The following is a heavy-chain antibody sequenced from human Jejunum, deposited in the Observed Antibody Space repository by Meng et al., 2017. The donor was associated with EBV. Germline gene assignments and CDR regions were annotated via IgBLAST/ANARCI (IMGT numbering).Heavy chain of an antibody. CDR1: GASIDRRNG. Sequence: QVRLRVRDHGLVNPSGTLSLSCVVSGASIDRRNGWSWVSQVPARGPEWIGETYYSGSPNYNPSTKSRVTIFVDRSENHFSLHLSSVTAADTAVYYCVRGGDYCLVYWGQGTLVTVSS. CDR3: VRGGDYCLVY. J-gene: IGHJ4*02. CDR2: TYYSGSP. D-gene: IGHD2-21*02. V-gene: IGHV4-4*02.